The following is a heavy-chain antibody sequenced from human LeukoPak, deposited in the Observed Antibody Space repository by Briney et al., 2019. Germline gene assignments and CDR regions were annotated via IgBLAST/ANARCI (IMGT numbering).Heavy chain of an antibody. Sequence: GASVKVSCQASGYTFTSFDINWVRQATGRGLEWMGWMNPNSGNTAYAQNFQGRVTMTRDTSISTAYMELNSLRAEDTAVYYCAKDMDVGDYGSGDYFDYCGQGTLVTVSS. J-gene: IGHJ4*02. CDR1: GYTFTSFD. V-gene: IGHV1-8*01. D-gene: IGHD3-10*01. CDR2: MNPNSGNT. CDR3: AKDMDVGDYGSGDYFDY.